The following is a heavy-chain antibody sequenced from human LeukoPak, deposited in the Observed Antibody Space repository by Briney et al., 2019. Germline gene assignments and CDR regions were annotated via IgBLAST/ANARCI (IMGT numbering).Heavy chain of an antibody. V-gene: IGHV4-34*01. CDR2: INHSGST. Sequence: KPSETLSLTCAVYGGSFSGYYWSWIRQPPGKGLEWIGEINHSGSTNYNPSLKSRVTISVDTSKNQFSLKLSSVTAADTAVYYCARQKSGFWFDPWGQGTLVTVSS. CDR3: ARQKSGFWFDP. D-gene: IGHD3-10*01. J-gene: IGHJ5*02. CDR1: GGSFSGYY.